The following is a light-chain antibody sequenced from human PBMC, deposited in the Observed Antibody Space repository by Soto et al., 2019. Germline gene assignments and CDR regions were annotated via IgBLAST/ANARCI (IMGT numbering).Light chain of an antibody. CDR2: DAS. J-gene: IGKJ5*01. CDR1: QSVSSY. CDR3: QQRINWPIT. Sequence: EIVLTQSPATLSLSPGERATLSCRASQSVSSYLAWYQQKPGQAPRLLIYDASNRATGIPARFSGSGSGTDFTLTFSSLEPEDFAVYYCQQRINWPITFGQGTRLEIK. V-gene: IGKV3-11*01.